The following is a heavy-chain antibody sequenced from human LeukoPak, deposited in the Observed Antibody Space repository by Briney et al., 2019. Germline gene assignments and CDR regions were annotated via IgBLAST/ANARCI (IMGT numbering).Heavy chain of an antibody. J-gene: IGHJ4*02. Sequence: GSLRLSCPASGFTLCSYAMSWVRQAPEKVLEWVSAIRGSGTSTYYADSVKGRFTISRDNSKNTLYLQMNSLRAEDTAVYYCAKDWDDYGDYLPLDFWGQGTLVTVSS. D-gene: IGHD4-17*01. V-gene: IGHV3-23*01. CDR2: IRGSGTST. CDR3: AKDWDDYGDYLPLDF. CDR1: GFTLCSYA.